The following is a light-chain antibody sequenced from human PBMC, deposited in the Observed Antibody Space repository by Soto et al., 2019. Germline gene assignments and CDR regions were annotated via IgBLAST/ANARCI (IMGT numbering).Light chain of an antibody. CDR1: QSVGST. J-gene: IGKJ5*01. CDR2: GAS. Sequence: EIVMTQSPATLSVSPGERATLSCRASQSVGSTLAWYQQKPGQAPRLLIYGASTRATSISARFSGSGSATDFTLTISSLQSEDFAVYYCQQYNQWPFTFGQGTRLEIK. CDR3: QQYNQWPFT. V-gene: IGKV3-15*01.